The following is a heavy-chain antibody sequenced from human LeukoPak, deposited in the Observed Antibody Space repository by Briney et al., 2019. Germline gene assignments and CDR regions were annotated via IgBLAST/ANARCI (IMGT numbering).Heavy chain of an antibody. CDR1: GFPFSDFS. V-gene: IGHV3-23*01. CDR3: SKQSYARSLGE. Sequence: PGGSLRLSCATSGFPFSDFSMSWVRQAPGKGLEWISTTNSGSTSTYYAESVKGRFTISRDNSKNTLYLQMSSLRVEDTAVYYCSKQSYARSLGEGGPGTLVSVSS. D-gene: IGHD3-10*01. J-gene: IGHJ4*02. CDR2: TNSGSTST.